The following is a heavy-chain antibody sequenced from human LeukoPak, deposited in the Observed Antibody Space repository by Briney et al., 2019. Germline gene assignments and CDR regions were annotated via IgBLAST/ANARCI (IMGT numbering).Heavy chain of an antibody. CDR1: GFTFSSYG. J-gene: IGHJ4*02. D-gene: IGHD5-12*01. V-gene: IGHV3-30*02. Sequence: GGALRLSCAASGFTFSSYGMHWVRQAPGKGLEGVAFIRYDGSNKYYADSVKGRFTISRDNSKNTLYLQMNSLRAEDTAVYYCAKEIGVATITGGDYFDYWGQGTLVTVSS. CDR2: IRYDGSNK. CDR3: AKEIGVATITGGDYFDY.